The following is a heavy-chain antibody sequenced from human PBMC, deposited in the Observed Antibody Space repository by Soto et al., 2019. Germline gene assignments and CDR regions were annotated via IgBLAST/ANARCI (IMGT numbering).Heavy chain of an antibody. Sequence: ASVKVSCKASGHTFTSYDINWVRQATGQGLEWMGWMNPNSGNTGYAQKFQGRVTMTRNTSISTAYMELSSLRSEDTAVYYCARLQRITIYGVVISRTDMDVWGQGTTVTVS. D-gene: IGHD3-3*01. CDR1: GHTFTSYD. CDR3: ARLQRITIYGVVISRTDMDV. CDR2: MNPNSGNT. V-gene: IGHV1-8*01. J-gene: IGHJ6*02.